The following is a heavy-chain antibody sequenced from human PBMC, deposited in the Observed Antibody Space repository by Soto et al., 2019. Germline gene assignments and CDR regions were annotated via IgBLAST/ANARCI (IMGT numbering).Heavy chain of an antibody. Sequence: GGSLRLSCAASGFTFSSYWMSWVRQSPGKGLEWVANIKQDGSDKYYVYSVKGRFTISRDNAKNSLYLQMNSLRAEDTAVYYCARDSGAPLNSGYEWGQGTLVTVSS. D-gene: IGHD5-12*01. CDR1: GFTFSSYW. V-gene: IGHV3-7*01. CDR2: IKQDGSDK. J-gene: IGHJ4*02. CDR3: ARDSGAPLNSGYE.